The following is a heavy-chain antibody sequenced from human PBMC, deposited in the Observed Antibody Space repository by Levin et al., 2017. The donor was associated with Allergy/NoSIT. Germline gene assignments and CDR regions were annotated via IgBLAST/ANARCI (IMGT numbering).Heavy chain of an antibody. CDR2: IWYDGSNK. CDR3: ARGAVAGSARFPYYFDY. Sequence: PTGGSLRLSCAASGFTFSSYGMHWVRQAPGKGLEWVAVIWYDGSNKYYADSVKGRFTISRDNSKNTLYLQMNSLRAEDTAVYYCARGAVAGSARFPYYFDYWGQGTLVTVSS. V-gene: IGHV3-33*01. CDR1: GFTFSSYG. J-gene: IGHJ4*02. D-gene: IGHD6-19*01.